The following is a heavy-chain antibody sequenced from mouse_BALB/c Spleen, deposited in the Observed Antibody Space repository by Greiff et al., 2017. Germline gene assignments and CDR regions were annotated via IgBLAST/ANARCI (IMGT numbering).Heavy chain of an antibody. CDR3: ARGGGWLEDFDY. CDR1: GFTFSSYG. CDR2: INSNGGST. J-gene: IGHJ2*01. Sequence: DVKLVESGGGLVQPGGSLKLSCAASGFTFSSYGMSWVRQTPDKRLELVATINSNGGSTYYPDSVKGRFTISRDNARNILYLQMSSLRSEDTAMYYCARGGGWLEDFDYWGQGTTLTVSS. V-gene: IGHV5-6-3*01. D-gene: IGHD2-3*01.